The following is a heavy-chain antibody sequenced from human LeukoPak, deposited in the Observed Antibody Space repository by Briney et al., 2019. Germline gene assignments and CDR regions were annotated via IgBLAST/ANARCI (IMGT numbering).Heavy chain of an antibody. CDR1: GFPFRSYT. J-gene: IGHJ4*02. Sequence: GSLRLSFAASGFPFRSYTMNWVRQAPGKGLEWVSSISGSSRHKYYADSVKGRFTISRDNAKNSLYLQMNSLRAEDTAVYYCARTANFAAGYYIDYWGQGTLVTVSS. V-gene: IGHV3-21*01. CDR3: ARTANFAAGYYIDY. CDR2: ISGSSRHK. D-gene: IGHD6-13*01.